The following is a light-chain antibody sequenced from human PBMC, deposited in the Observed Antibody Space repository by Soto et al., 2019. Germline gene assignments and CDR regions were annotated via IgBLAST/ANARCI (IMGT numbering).Light chain of an antibody. V-gene: IGKV3-15*01. CDR2: GAS. CDR3: QQHNNWPTIT. J-gene: IGKJ5*01. CDR1: QSVSSK. Sequence: EIVITQSPATQSLSPGERATLSCRASQSVSSKIAWYQQKPGQAHRLIIYGASTRATGIPARISGSGSGTEFTLTISSLQSEDFAVYYCQQHNNWPTITFGQGTRLEIK.